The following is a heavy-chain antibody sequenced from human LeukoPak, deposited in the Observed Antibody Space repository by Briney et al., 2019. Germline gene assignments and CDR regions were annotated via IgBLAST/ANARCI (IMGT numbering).Heavy chain of an antibody. CDR1: GFTVSRNY. CDR2: IYYSWSS. V-gene: IGHV4-31*02. D-gene: IGHD4-11*01. CDR3: ARDNGDYRSIYYYMDV. J-gene: IGHJ6*03. Sequence: LRLSCAASGFTVSRNYMSWVRQHPGKGLEWIGCIYYSWSSYYNPSLKSRVTLSLDTSKNQFSLKLSSVTAADTAVYYCARDNGDYRSIYYYMDVWGKGTTVTVSS.